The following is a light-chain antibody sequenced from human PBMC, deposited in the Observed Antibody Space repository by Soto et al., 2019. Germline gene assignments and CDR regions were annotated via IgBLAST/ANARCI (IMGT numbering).Light chain of an antibody. CDR3: QVWDSSSDHWV. CDR1: NIGSKS. J-gene: IGLJ3*02. Sequence: SYGLTQAPSVSVAPGKTARITCGGNNIGSKSVHWFKQRPGQAPVLVIYSDSDRPSGIPERFSGSNSGNTATLTISRVEAGDEADYYCQVWDSSSDHWVFGGGTKLTVL. V-gene: IGLV3-21*04. CDR2: SDS.